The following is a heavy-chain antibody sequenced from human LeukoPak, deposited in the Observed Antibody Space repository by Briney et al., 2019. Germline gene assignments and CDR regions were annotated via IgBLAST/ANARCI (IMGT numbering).Heavy chain of an antibody. D-gene: IGHD3-22*01. CDR1: GFSLSTSGVG. CDR2: IYWDDDK. V-gene: IGHV2-5*02. J-gene: IGHJ4*02. Sequence: SGPTLVNPTQTLTLTCTFSGFSLSTSGVGVGWIRQPPGKALAWLALIYWDDDKRYSPSLKSRLTVTKDTSKNQVVLTMTNMDPVDTATYYCAHATYYYDSSGYLLFDYWGQGTLVTVSS. CDR3: AHATYYYDSSGYLLFDY.